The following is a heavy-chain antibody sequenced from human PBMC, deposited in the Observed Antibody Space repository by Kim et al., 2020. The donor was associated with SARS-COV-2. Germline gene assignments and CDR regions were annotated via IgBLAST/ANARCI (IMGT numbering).Heavy chain of an antibody. CDR2: IYYSGST. CDR1: GGSISSYY. Sequence: SETLSLTCTVSGGSISSYYWSWIRQPPGKGLEWIGYIYYSGSTNYNPSLKSRVTISVDTSKNQFSLKLSSVTAADTAVYYCARQWLDYYYGMDVWGQGTTVTVSS. CDR3: ARQWLDYYYGMDV. V-gene: IGHV4-59*01. J-gene: IGHJ6*02. D-gene: IGHD6-19*01.